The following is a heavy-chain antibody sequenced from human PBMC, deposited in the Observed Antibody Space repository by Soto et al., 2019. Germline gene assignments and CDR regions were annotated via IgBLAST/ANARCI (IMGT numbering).Heavy chain of an antibody. J-gene: IGHJ4*02. CDR2: ISYDGSNK. CDR1: GFTFSSYG. D-gene: IGHD6-19*01. V-gene: IGHV3-30*18. Sequence: QVQLVESGGGVVQPGRSLRLSCAASGFTFSSYGMHWVRQAPGQGLEWVAVISYDGSNKYYADSVKGRFTISRDNSKNTLYLQMNSLRAEDTAVYYCAKDRGSGWYGSDYWGQGTLVTVS. CDR3: AKDRGSGWYGSDY.